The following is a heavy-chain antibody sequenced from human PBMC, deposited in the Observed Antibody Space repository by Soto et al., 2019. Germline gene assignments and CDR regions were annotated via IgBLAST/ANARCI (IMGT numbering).Heavy chain of an antibody. Sequence: SVKVSCKASGGTFSSYAISWVRQAPGQGLEWMGGIIPIFGTANYAQKFQGRATITADESTSTAYMELSSLRSEDTAVYYCASPYCSGGSCYGYYYGMDVWGQGTTVTVSS. CDR2: IIPIFGTA. J-gene: IGHJ6*02. D-gene: IGHD2-15*01. CDR3: ASPYCSGGSCYGYYYGMDV. V-gene: IGHV1-69*13. CDR1: GGTFSSYA.